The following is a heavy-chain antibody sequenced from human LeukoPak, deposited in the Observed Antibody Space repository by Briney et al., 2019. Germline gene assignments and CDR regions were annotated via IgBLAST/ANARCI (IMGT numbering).Heavy chain of an antibody. J-gene: IGHJ6*03. Sequence: SETLSLTCAVYGGSFSGYYWSWIRQPPGKGLEWIGEINHSGSTNYNPSLRSRVTISVDTSKNQFSLKLSSVTAADTAVYYCARVRPRRNTMVRGAGWFSYYYYMDVWGKGTTVTVSS. CDR2: INHSGST. CDR1: GGSFSGYY. CDR3: ARVRPRRNTMVRGAGWFSYYYYMDV. V-gene: IGHV4-34*01. D-gene: IGHD3-10*01.